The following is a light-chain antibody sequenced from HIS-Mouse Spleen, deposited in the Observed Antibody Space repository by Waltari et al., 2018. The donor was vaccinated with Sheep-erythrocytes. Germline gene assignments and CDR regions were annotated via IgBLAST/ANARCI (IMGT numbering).Light chain of an antibody. CDR2: DVS. J-gene: IGLJ3*02. Sequence: QSALTQPRSVSGSPGQSVTIPCTVTSSDVGGFNYVSWYQQHPGKAPKLMIYDVSKRPSGVPDRFSGSKSGNTASLTISGLQAEDEADYYCCSYAGSSTPWVFGGGTKLTVL. CDR3: CSYAGSSTPWV. CDR1: SSDVGGFNY. V-gene: IGLV2-11*01.